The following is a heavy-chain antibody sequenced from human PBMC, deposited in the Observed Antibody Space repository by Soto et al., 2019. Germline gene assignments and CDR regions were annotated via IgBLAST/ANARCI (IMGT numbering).Heavy chain of an antibody. Sequence: ASVKVSCKASGYTFTSYYMHWVRQAPGQGLEWMGIINPSGGSTSYAQKFQGRVTMTRDTSTSTVYMELSSLRSEDTAVYYCARDWELIKNGPNAFDIWGQGPMVTVSS. CDR3: ARDWELIKNGPNAFDI. J-gene: IGHJ3*02. V-gene: IGHV1-46*01. CDR1: GYTFTSYY. D-gene: IGHD1-26*01. CDR2: INPSGGST.